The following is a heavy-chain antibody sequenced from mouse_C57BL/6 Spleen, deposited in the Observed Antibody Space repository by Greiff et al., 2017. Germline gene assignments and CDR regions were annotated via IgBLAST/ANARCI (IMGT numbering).Heavy chain of an antibody. CDR2: ISYDGSN. Sequence: VQLQQSGPGLVKPSQSLSLTCSVTGYSITSGYYWNWIRQFPGNKLEWMGYISYDGSNNYNPYLKNRISITRDTFKNQFFLKLNSVTTEDTATYYCAREVATADFDYWGQGTTLTVSS. J-gene: IGHJ2*01. V-gene: IGHV3-6*01. D-gene: IGHD1-2*01. CDR3: AREVATADFDY. CDR1: GYSITSGYY.